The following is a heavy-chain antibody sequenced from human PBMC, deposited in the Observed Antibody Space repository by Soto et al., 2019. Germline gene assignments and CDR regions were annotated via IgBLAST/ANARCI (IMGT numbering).Heavy chain of an antibody. CDR3: AFGVAPGSFDY. D-gene: IGHD3-3*01. CDR2: IWYDGSNK. J-gene: IGHJ4*02. CDR1: GFTFSSYG. Sequence: GGSLRLSCAASGFTFSSYGMHWVRQAPGKGLEWVAVIWYDGSNKYYADSVKGRFTISRDNSKNTLYLQMNSLRAEDTAVYYCAFGVAPGSFDYWGQGTLVTVSS. V-gene: IGHV3-33*01.